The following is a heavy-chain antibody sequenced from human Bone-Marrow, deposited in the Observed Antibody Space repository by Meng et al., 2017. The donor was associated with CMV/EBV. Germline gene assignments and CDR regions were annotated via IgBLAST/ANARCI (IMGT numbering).Heavy chain of an antibody. D-gene: IGHD3-16*01. V-gene: IGHV3-21*01. Sequence: GGSLRLSCAASGFTFSSYSMNWVRQAPGKGLEWVSSISSSSSYIHYADSVKGRFTISRDNAKNSLYLQMNSLRAEDTAVYYCARDSSGYGYWGQGTLVTVSS. J-gene: IGHJ4*02. CDR2: ISSSSSYI. CDR3: ARDSSGYGY. CDR1: GFTFSSYS.